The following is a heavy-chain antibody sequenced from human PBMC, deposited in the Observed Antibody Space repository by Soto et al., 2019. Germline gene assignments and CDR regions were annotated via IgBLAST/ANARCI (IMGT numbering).Heavy chain of an antibody. D-gene: IGHD3-9*01. CDR2: INSDGSST. CDR3: ARQWTNYDILTGYFQYYFDY. J-gene: IGHJ4*02. CDR1: GFTFSSYW. Sequence: EVQLVESGGGLVQPGGSLRLSCAASGFTFSSYWMHWVRQAPGKGLVWVSRINSDGSSTSYADSVKGRFTISRNNAKNTLYLQMHSLRVEDTAVYYCARQWTNYDILTGYFQYYFDYWGQGTLVTVSS. V-gene: IGHV3-74*01.